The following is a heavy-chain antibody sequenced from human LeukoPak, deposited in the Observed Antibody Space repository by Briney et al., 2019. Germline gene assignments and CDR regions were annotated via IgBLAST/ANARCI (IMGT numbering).Heavy chain of an antibody. CDR1: GGSISSYY. V-gene: IGHV4-59*01. CDR2: IYYSGST. J-gene: IGHJ3*02. D-gene: IGHD2-2*01. Sequence: SETLSLTCTVSGGSISSYYWSWIRQPPGKGLEWIGYIYYSGSTNYNPSLKSRVTISVDTSKNQFSLKLSSVTAADTAVYCCARYCSSTSCMLLDAFDIWGQGTMVTVSS. CDR3: ARYCSSTSCMLLDAFDI.